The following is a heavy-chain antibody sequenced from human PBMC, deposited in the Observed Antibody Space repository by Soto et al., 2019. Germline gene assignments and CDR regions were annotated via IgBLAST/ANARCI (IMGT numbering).Heavy chain of an antibody. Sequence: QVQLVESGGGVVQPGRSLRLSCAASGFTFSSYGMHWVRQAPGKGLEWVADISYDGSNKYYADSVKGRFTISRDNSQNTLYLQMNSLRPEDTAVYYCAKADVLRYFDWYPNYYYYGMDVWGQGTTVTVSS. CDR3: AKADVLRYFDWYPNYYYYGMDV. CDR2: ISYDGSNK. CDR1: GFTFSSYG. D-gene: IGHD3-9*01. V-gene: IGHV3-30*18. J-gene: IGHJ6*02.